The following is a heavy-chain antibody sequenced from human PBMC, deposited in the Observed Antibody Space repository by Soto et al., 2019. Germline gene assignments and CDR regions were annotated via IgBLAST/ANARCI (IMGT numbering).Heavy chain of an antibody. V-gene: IGHV4-4*02. J-gene: IGHJ3*02. CDR3: ARDRGASGRSAFDI. CDR2: IYHSGST. CDR1: GGSVSSSNW. D-gene: IGHD3-10*01. Sequence: PSETLSLTCAGSGGSVSSSNWWRWVRPPPGKGLEWIGEIYHSGSTNYNPSLKSRVTISVDRSKNQFSLKLSSVTAADTAVYYCARDRGASGRSAFDIWGQGTMVTVSS.